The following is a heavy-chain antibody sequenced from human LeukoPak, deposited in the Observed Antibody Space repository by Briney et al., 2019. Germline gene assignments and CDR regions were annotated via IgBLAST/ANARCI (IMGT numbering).Heavy chain of an antibody. Sequence: SETLSLTCAVYGGSFSGYYWSWIRQPPGKGLEWIGVINHSGSTNYNPSLKSRVTISVDTSKNQFSLKLSSVTAADTAVYYCARGWDPVAGFDYWGQGTLVTVSS. J-gene: IGHJ4*02. V-gene: IGHV4-34*01. CDR1: GGSFSGYY. D-gene: IGHD6-19*01. CDR3: ARGWDPVAGFDY. CDR2: INHSGST.